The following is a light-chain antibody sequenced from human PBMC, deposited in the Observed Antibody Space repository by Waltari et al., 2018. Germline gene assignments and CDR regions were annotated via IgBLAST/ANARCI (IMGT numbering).Light chain of an antibody. CDR1: QSISEY. CDR2: KAS. V-gene: IGKV1-5*03. CDR3: QQYHSRPLT. J-gene: IGKJ4*01. Sequence: DIQMTQSPSTLSASVGDRVTITCRASQSISEYLAWYQQKPGKAPKLLIYKASSLESGVSSRFSGSGSGTEFTLTISSLQTEDVAVYYCQQYHSRPLTFGGGTKVEIK.